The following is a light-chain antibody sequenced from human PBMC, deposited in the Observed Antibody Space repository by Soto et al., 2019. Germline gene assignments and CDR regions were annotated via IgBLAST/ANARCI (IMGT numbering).Light chain of an antibody. CDR2: DVS. Sequence: QSALTQPASVSGSPGQSITISCTGTSSDVGGYNYVSWYQQHPGKAPKLMIYDVSNRPSGVSNRCSGSKSGNTDSLTISGLQAEDEADYYCSSYTSSSTRVFGTGTKLTVL. V-gene: IGLV2-14*01. CDR1: SSDVGGYNY. J-gene: IGLJ1*01. CDR3: SSYTSSSTRV.